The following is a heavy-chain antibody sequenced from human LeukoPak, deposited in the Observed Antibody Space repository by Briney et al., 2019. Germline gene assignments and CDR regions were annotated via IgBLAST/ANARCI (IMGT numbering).Heavy chain of an antibody. V-gene: IGHV4-39*02. Sequence: PLETLSLTCTVSSGSISNSSYYWGWIRQPPGRGLEWLGSIYYSGTSYYNPSLKSRVTILVDTSKNHFSLKLSSVTAADTAVYYCARTIMSRLIDYWGQGTLVTVSS. CDR2: IYYSGTS. CDR1: SGSISNSSYY. J-gene: IGHJ4*02. CDR3: ARTIMSRLIDY. D-gene: IGHD3-16*01.